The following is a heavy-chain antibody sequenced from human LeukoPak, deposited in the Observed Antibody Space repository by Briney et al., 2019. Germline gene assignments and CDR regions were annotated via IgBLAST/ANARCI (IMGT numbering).Heavy chain of an antibody. D-gene: IGHD5/OR15-5a*01. CDR3: AKMSGYFDY. CDR1: GFIFSNYD. CDR2: ISENGPST. J-gene: IGHJ4*02. V-gene: IGHV3-23*01. Sequence: GGTLRLSCAASGFIFSNYDMSWVRQAPGKGLEWVSTISENGPSTYYADSVKGRFSISRDNSKNTLYLQMNSLRAEDTALYYCAKMSGYFDYWGQGTLVTVSS.